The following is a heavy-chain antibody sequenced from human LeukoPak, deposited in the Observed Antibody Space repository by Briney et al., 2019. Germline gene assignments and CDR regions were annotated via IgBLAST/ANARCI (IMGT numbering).Heavy chain of an antibody. CDR1: GFTFSSYS. CDR3: ASKWPHFDL. J-gene: IGHJ2*01. Sequence: GGSLRLSCAASGFTFSSYSMNWVRQTPGKGLEWVSSISSSSSYIYYADSLKGRFTISRDNAKNSLYLQTNSLRAEDTAVYYCASKWPHFDLWGRGTLVTVSS. D-gene: IGHD2-8*01. V-gene: IGHV3-21*01. CDR2: ISSSSSYI.